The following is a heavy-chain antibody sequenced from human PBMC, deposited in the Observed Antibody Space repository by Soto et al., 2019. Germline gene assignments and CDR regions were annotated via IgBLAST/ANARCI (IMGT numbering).Heavy chain of an antibody. J-gene: IGHJ6*02. V-gene: IGHV4-39*01. D-gene: IGHD6-13*01. Sequence: SETLSLTCTVSGGSISSSSYYWGWIRQPPGRGLEWIGSIYYSGSTYYNPSLKSRVTISVDTSKNQFSLKLSSVTAADTAVYYCARRGQQLVRLYYYYGMDVWGQGTTVTVSS. CDR3: ARRGQQLVRLYYYYGMDV. CDR1: GGSISSSSYY. CDR2: IYYSGST.